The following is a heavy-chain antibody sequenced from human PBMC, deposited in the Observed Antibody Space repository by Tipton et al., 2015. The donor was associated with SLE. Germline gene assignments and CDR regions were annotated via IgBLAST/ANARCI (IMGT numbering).Heavy chain of an antibody. V-gene: IGHV4-34*01. CDR1: GGSFSGYY. CDR3: ARDPNLDALDI. D-gene: IGHD5-24*01. J-gene: IGHJ3*02. Sequence: TLSLTCAVYGGSFSGYYWSWIRQPPGKGLEWIGEINHSGSTNYNPSLKSRVTISVDRSKNQFSLKLSSVTAADTAVYYCARDPNLDALDIWGQGTMVTVSS. CDR2: INHSGST.